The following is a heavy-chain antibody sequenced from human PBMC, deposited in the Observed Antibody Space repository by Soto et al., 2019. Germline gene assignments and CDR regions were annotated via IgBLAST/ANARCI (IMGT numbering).Heavy chain of an antibody. Sequence: GGSLRLSCAASGFTFGNSWMHWVRQAPGKGLEWVSRMNSDGSTTDYADSVKGRFTVSRDNAKYTLYLQMNSLRAEDTAVYYCATAEVDYWGPGTLVTVSS. CDR1: GFTFGNSW. CDR2: MNSDGSTT. J-gene: IGHJ4*02. V-gene: IGHV3-74*01. CDR3: ATAEVDY.